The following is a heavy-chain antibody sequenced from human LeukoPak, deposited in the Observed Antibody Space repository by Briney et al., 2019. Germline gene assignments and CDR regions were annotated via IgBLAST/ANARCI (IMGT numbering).Heavy chain of an antibody. Sequence: ASVKVSCKASGYTFTSYYMHWVRQAPGQGLEWMGITNPSGGSTSYAQKFQGRVTMTRDTSTSTVYMELSSLRSEDTAVYYCARVGYCSSTSCYKAYYFDYWGQGTLVTVSS. CDR2: TNPSGGST. CDR3: ARVGYCSSTSCYKAYYFDY. D-gene: IGHD2-2*02. V-gene: IGHV1-46*01. J-gene: IGHJ4*02. CDR1: GYTFTSYY.